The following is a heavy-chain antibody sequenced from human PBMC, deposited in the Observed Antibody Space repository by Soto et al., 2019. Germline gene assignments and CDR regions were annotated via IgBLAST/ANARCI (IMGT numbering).Heavy chain of an antibody. V-gene: IGHV3-23*01. J-gene: IGHJ4*02. CDR1: GFTFSSYA. CDR3: AKGVSSSAWSASDN. Sequence: EVQLLESGGGLVQPGGSLRLSCAASGFTFSSYAMTWVRQAPGKGLEWVSVISDSDNATYYADSGKGRFTISRDNSKNTLYLQFNSLRAEDTAVYYCAKGVSSSAWSASDNWGQGTLVTVSS. D-gene: IGHD6-19*01. CDR2: ISDSDNAT.